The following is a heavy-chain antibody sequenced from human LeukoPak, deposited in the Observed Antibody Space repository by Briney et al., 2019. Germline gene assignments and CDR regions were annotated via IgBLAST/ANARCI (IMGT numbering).Heavy chain of an antibody. J-gene: IGHJ3*02. D-gene: IGHD6-13*01. Sequence: SETLSLTCSVSGDSISRYYWDWIRQPAGRGLEWIGRIFTGGFINYNPSLSSRVTVSLDTSKNQVSLKLTSVTAADTAVYYCARHSMLSSTYFGVSDIWGQGTTVTVSS. CDR1: GDSISRYY. V-gene: IGHV4-4*07. CDR2: IFTGGFI. CDR3: ARHSMLSSTYFGVSDI.